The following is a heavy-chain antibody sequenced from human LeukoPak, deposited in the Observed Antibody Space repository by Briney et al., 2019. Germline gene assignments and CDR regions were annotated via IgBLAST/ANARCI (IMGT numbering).Heavy chain of an antibody. CDR1: GFTFSSYS. D-gene: IGHD3-10*01. V-gene: IGHV3-23*01. CDR2: ISGSGGST. CDR3: AKVGITMVRGVGPFDY. Sequence: GGSLRLSCAASGFTFSSYSMNWVRQAPGKGLEWVSAISGSGGSTYYADSVKGRFTTSRDNSKNTLYLQMNSLRAEDTAVYYCAKVGITMVRGVGPFDYWGQGTLVTVSS. J-gene: IGHJ4*02.